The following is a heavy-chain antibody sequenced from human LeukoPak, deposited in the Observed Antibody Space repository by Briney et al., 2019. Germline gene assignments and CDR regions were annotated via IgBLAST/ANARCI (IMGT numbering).Heavy chain of an antibody. CDR1: GFTFSSYA. Sequence: GGSLRLSCAASGFTFSSYAMSWVRQAPGKGLEWVTNIKQDGSEKYYVDSVKGRFTISRDNAKNSLYLQMISLRAEDTAVYYCATMSSGTIDYWGQGTLVTVSS. V-gene: IGHV3-7*01. CDR2: IKQDGSEK. CDR3: ATMSSGTIDY. J-gene: IGHJ4*02. D-gene: IGHD6-19*01.